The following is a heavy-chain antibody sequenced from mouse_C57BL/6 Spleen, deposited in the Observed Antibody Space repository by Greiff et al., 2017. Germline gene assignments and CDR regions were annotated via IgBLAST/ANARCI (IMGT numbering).Heavy chain of an antibody. D-gene: IGHD4-1*01. CDR2: IYPGSGST. J-gene: IGHJ4*01. Sequence: QVQLQQSGAELVRPGASVKLSCKASGYTFTEYTIHWVKQRSGKGLEWIGGIYPGSGSTKYNEKFKDKATLTVDKASSTAYMELSRLTSEDSAVYFCARHSNPYWAYAMYYWGQGTTVTVSS. CDR1: GYTFTEYT. CDR3: ARHSNPYWAYAMYY. V-gene: IGHV1-62-2*01.